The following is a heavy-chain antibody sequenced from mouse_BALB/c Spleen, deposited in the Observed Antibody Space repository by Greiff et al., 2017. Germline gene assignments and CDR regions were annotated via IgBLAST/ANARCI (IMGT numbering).Heavy chain of an antibody. Sequence: QVQLQQSGAELMKPGASVKISCKATGYTFSSYWIEWVKQRPGHGLEWIGEILPGSGSTNYNEKFKGKATFTADTSSNTAYMQLSSLTSEDSAVYYCARGRYGNGFAYWGQGTLVTVSA. J-gene: IGHJ3*01. V-gene: IGHV1-9*01. D-gene: IGHD2-10*02. CDR2: ILPGSGST. CDR1: GYTFSSYW. CDR3: ARGRYGNGFAY.